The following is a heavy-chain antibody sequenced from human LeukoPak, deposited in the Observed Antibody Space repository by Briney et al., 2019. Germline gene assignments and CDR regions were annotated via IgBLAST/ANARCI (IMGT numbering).Heavy chain of an antibody. D-gene: IGHD6-19*01. CDR3: ARDLSPYSSGFIDY. J-gene: IGHJ4*02. Sequence: KTSETLSLTCTVSGGSISSGDYYWSWIRQPPGKGLEWIGYIYYSGSTYYSPSLKSRVTISVDTSKNQFSLKLSSVTAADTAVYYCARDLSPYSSGFIDYWGQGTLVTVSS. V-gene: IGHV4-30-4*08. CDR2: IYYSGST. CDR1: GGSISSGDYY.